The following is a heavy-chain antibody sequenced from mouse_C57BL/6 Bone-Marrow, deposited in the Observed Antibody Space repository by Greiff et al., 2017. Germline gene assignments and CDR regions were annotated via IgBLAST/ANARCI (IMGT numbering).Heavy chain of an antibody. CDR3: ARFLYYGSSYFDY. CDR2: IHPNSGST. J-gene: IGHJ2*01. Sequence: QVQLQQSGAELVKPGASVKLSCKASGYTFTSYWMHWVKQRPGQGLEWIGMIHPNSGSTNYNEKFKSKATLTVDKSSSTAYMQLSSLTSEDSAVYYCARFLYYGSSYFDYWGQGTTLTVSS. D-gene: IGHD1-1*01. CDR1: GYTFTSYW. V-gene: IGHV1-64*01.